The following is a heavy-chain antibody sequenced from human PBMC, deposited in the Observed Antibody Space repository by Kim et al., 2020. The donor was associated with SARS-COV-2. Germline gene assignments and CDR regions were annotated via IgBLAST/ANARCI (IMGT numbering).Heavy chain of an antibody. CDR3: ASGRYYGSGSSRTYYFDY. CDR2: ISAYNGNT. J-gene: IGHJ4*02. CDR1: GYTFTSYG. V-gene: IGHV1-18*01. Sequence: ASVKVSCKASGYTFTSYGISWVRQAPGQGLEWMGWISAYNGNTNYAQKLQGRVTMTTDTSTSTAYMELRSLRSDDTAVYYCASGRYYGSGSSRTYYFDYWGQGTLVTVSS. D-gene: IGHD3-10*01.